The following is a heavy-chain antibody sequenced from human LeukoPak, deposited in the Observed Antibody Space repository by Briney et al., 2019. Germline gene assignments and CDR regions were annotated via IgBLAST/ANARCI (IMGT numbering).Heavy chain of an antibody. CDR3: AKDQLAGLSRPYVFDI. Sequence: GGSLRLSCAASGFTFSTYAMHWVRQAPGKGLGWVAVISYDGSNKYFADSVKGRFTISRDNSKNTLYLQMSSLRPEDTAVYYCAKDQLAGLSRPYVFDIWGQGTMVTVSS. CDR1: GFTFSTYA. V-gene: IGHV3-30*18. CDR2: ISYDGSNK. D-gene: IGHD1-1*01. J-gene: IGHJ3*02.